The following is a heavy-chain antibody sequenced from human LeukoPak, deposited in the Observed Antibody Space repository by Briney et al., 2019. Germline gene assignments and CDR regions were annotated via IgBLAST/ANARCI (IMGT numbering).Heavy chain of an antibody. D-gene: IGHD6-19*01. V-gene: IGHV4-59*12. CDR2: IYYSGST. J-gene: IGHJ4*02. Sequence: SETLSLTCTVSGGSISSYYWSWIRQPPGKGLEWIGYIYYSGSTNYNPSLKSRVTISVDTSKNQFSLKLSSVTAADTAVYYCARFGSGWYYFDHWGQGTLVTVSS. CDR1: GGSISSYY. CDR3: ARFGSGWYYFDH.